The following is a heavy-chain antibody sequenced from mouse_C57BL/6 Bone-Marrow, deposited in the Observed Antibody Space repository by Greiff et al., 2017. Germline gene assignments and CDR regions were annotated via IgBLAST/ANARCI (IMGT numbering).Heavy chain of an antibody. D-gene: IGHD2-3*01. CDR2: IHPNSGST. Sequence: VQLQQSGAELVKPGASVKLSCKASGYTFTSYWMHWVKQRPGQGLEWIGMIHPNSGSTNYNEKFKSKATLTVDNSSSTAYMQLSSLTSEDSAVYYCARSRWLLHWFAYWGQGTLVTVSA. V-gene: IGHV1-64*01. CDR3: ARSRWLLHWFAY. CDR1: GYTFTSYW. J-gene: IGHJ3*01.